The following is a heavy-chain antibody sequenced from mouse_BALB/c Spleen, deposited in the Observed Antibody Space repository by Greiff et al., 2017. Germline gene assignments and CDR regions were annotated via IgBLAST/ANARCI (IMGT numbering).Heavy chain of an antibody. J-gene: IGHJ1*01. V-gene: IGHV1-31*01. D-gene: IGHD2-1*01. Sequence: VQLQQSGPELVKPGASVKISCKASGYSFTGYYMHWVKQSHVKSLEWIGRINPYNGATSYNQNFKDKATLTVDNSSSTAYMELHSLTSEDSAVYCCAEVRGTRRYFDVWGAGNTGTVSS. CDR3: AEVRGTRRYFDV. CDR2: INPYNGAT. CDR1: GYSFTGYY.